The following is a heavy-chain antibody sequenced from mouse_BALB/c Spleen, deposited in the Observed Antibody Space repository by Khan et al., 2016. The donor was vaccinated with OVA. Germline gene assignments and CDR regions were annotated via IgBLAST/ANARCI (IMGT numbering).Heavy chain of an antibody. V-gene: IGHV5-17*02. Sequence: DVMLVESGGGLVQPGGSRKLSCAASGFTFNSYGMHWVRQAPEKGLEWVAYISGDSNTIYYTDTVKGRFTISRDNPKNTLFLQMTSLMSEDTAMYDWATSYFYGYYFDYWGPGTTLTVS. D-gene: IGHD1-1*01. CDR3: ATSYFYGYYFDY. CDR1: GFTFNSYG. CDR2: ISGDSNTI. J-gene: IGHJ2*01.